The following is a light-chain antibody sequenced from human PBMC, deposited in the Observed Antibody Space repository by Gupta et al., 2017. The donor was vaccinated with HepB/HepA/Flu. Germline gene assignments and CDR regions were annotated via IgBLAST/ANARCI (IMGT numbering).Light chain of an antibody. CDR2: GNN. CDR3: QSYDSSLSGSV. V-gene: IGLV1-40*01. J-gene: IGLJ3*02. Sequence: QSVLTQPPSVSGAPGQRVTISCTGSSSNIGAGYDVQWYQQLPGTAPKLLIYGNNNRPSGVPDRVSGSKSGTSASLAITGLQAEDEADYYCQSYDSSLSGSVFGGGTKLTVL. CDR1: SSNIGAGYD.